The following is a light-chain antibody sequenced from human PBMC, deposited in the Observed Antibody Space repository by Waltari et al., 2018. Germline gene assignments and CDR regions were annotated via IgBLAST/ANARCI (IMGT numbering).Light chain of an antibody. CDR1: QRISSY. CDR2: AAS. Sequence: DIQMTQSPSSLSASVGDRVTITCRASQRISSYLNWYQQKPGKAPKLLIYAASSLESGVPSRFSGSGFGTDFTLTINGLLAEDYAAYYCQQTYNNFRTFGQGTKVDVK. CDR3: QQTYNNFRT. J-gene: IGKJ1*01. V-gene: IGKV1-39*01.